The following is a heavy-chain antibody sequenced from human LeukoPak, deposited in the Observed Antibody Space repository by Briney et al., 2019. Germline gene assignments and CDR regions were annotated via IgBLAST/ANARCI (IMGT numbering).Heavy chain of an antibody. J-gene: IGHJ6*04. CDR1: GASITSGGYY. V-gene: IGHV4-61*08. CDR2: IYYSGST. CDR3: ARDSTIFGVVTPGGMDV. Sequence: PSETLFLTCNVSGASITSGGYYWGWIRQPPGKGLEWIGYIYYSGSTNYNPSLKSRVTISVDTSKNQFSLKLSSVTAADTAVYYCARDSTIFGVVTPGGMDVWGKGTTVTVSS. D-gene: IGHD3-3*01.